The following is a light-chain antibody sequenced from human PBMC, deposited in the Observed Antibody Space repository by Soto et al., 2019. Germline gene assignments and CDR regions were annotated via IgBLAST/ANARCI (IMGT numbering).Light chain of an antibody. V-gene: IGKV3-11*01. CDR3: QQRSNWPPTWT. Sequence: EIVLTQSPATLSLSPGERATLSCRASQSVSTYLAWYQQKHGQAPRLLIYDASKRATGIPVRFSGSGSGTDFTLTITSLEPEDFGVYYCQQRSNWPPTWTVGQGTKVDIK. CDR2: DAS. J-gene: IGKJ1*01. CDR1: QSVSTY.